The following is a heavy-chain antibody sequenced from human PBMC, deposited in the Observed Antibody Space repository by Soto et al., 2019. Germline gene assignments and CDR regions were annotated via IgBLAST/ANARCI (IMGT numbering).Heavy chain of an antibody. CDR3: ARHGSY. J-gene: IGHJ4*02. CDR1: GDSIGTTHSY. CDR2: IYFSGST. V-gene: IGHV4-39*01. Sequence: SETLSLTCTVSGDSIGTTHSYWGWIRQSPGKGLEWIGTIYFSGSTFYNPSLKSRLTISIDRSKNQFSLRLTSVTAADTAVYYCARHGSYWGQGTLVTVSS.